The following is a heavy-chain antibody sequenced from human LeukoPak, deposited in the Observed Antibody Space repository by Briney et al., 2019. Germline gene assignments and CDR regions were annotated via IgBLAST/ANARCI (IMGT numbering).Heavy chain of an antibody. D-gene: IGHD2-2*01. V-gene: IGHV4-59*08. CDR3: ARGSHQLLSDSAWFDP. J-gene: IGHJ5*02. CDR2: IYHSGST. CDR1: GGSISSHY. Sequence: SETLSLTCTVSGGSISSHYWSWIRQPPGKGLEWIGYIYHSGSTNYNPSLKSRVTISVDTSKNQFSLKLSSVTAADTAVYYCARGSHQLLSDSAWFDPWGQGTLVTVSS.